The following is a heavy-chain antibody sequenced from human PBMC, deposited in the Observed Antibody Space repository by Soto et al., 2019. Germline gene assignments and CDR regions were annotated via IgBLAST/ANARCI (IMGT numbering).Heavy chain of an antibody. CDR2: IVVGSGNT. CDR1: GFTFTSSA. D-gene: IGHD3-3*01. J-gene: IGHJ6*02. CDR3: AGLGYDFWSGYSPRISHYYSYGMDV. V-gene: IGHV1-58*01. Sequence: GASVKVSCKASGFTFTSSAVQWVRQARGQRLEWIGWIVVGSGNTNYAQKFQERVTITRDMSTSTAYMELSSLRSEDTAVYYCAGLGYDFWSGYSPRISHYYSYGMDVCGQGTTLTVSS.